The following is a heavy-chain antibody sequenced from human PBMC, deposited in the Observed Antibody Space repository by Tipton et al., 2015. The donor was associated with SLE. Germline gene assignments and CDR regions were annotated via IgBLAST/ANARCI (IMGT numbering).Heavy chain of an antibody. V-gene: IGHV3-7*05. J-gene: IGHJ6*02. CDR2: IKQDGSEK. CDR3: ARDRQQWLVSYYGMDV. CDR1: GFTFSSYW. Sequence: SLRLSCAASGFTFSSYWMSWVRQAPGKGLEWVANIKQDGSEKYYVDSVKGRFTISRDNAKNSLYLQMNSLRAEDTAVYYCARDRQQWLVSYYGMDVWGQGTTVTVSS. D-gene: IGHD6-19*01.